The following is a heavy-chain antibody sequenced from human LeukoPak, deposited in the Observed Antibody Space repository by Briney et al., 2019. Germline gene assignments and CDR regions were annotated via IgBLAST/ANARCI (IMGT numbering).Heavy chain of an antibody. D-gene: IGHD3-16*02. CDR1: GFTFSSYG. CDR2: IRYDGSNK. V-gene: IGHV3-30*02. Sequence: GGSLRLSCAASGFTFSSYGMHWVRQAPGKGLEWVAFIRYDGSNKYYADSVKSRFTISRDNSKNTLYLQMNSLRAEDTAVYYCAKCLYYDYVWGSYLHDAFDIWGQGTMVTVSS. J-gene: IGHJ3*02. CDR3: AKCLYYDYVWGSYLHDAFDI.